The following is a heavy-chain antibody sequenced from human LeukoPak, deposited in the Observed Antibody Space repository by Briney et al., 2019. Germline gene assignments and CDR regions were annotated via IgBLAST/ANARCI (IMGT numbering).Heavy chain of an antibody. D-gene: IGHD5-18*01. CDR2: MNPNSGNT. CDR1: VYTFTTYD. V-gene: IGHV1-8*01. J-gene: IGHJ4*02. Sequence: ASVKVSFKASVYTFTTYDINWVRQATGQGLEWMGWMNPNSGNTGYAQKFQGRVTMTRNTSISTAFMELSGLRSEDTAVYFCARRNTAMVAWFDCWGQGSLVTASS. CDR3: ARRNTAMVAWFDC.